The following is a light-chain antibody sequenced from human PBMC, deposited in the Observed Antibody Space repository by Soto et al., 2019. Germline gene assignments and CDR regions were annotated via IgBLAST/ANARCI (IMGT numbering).Light chain of an antibody. CDR2: DNT. CDR1: SSNIGAGYD. CDR3: QSYDTSLSGYV. V-gene: IGLV1-40*01. Sequence: QSVLTQPPSVSGAPGQRVTISCTGSSSNIGAGYDVHWYQQLPGTAPKLLIYDNTNRPSGVPDRFSGSKSGTSDSLAITGLQADDEADYYSQSYDTSLSGYVFGTGTKLTVL. J-gene: IGLJ1*01.